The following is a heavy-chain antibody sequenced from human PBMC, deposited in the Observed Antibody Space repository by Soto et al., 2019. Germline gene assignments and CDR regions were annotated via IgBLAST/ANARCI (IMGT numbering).Heavy chain of an antibody. V-gene: IGHV1-2*02. J-gene: IGHJ5*02. CDR3: AREGGSETLQPSYNWFDT. CDR2: INANNGGA. Sequence: GAPVKVSCKASGYTFTDYHIHWVRQAPGRGLEFMGWINANNGGAGSAQQFQGRVTVTRDTSITTVYMELSNLRSDDTAVYYCAREGGSETLQPSYNWFDTWGQGTLVTVSS. CDR1: GYTFTDYH. D-gene: IGHD6-25*01.